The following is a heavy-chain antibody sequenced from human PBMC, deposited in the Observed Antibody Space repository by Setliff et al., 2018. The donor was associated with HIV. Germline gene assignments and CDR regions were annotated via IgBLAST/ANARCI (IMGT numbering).Heavy chain of an antibody. V-gene: IGHV3-23*01. CDR3: AQAQTSVSGSYYQYLQH. CDR2: LSGSGGST. D-gene: IGHD3-10*01. CDR1: ALTFSNYA. Sequence: GSLRLSCAASALTFSNYAMTWVSQAPGQGLEWVSSLSGSGGSTYYADSVKGRFTISRDNSENTLYLRMNSLRAEDTAVYYCAQAQTSVSGSYYQYLQHRGQGTLVTVSS. J-gene: IGHJ1*01.